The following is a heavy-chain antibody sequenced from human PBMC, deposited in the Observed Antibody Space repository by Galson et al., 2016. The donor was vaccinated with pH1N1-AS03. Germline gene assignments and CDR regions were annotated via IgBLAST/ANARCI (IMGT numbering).Heavy chain of an antibody. CDR3: AKEGDEGAFDC. CDR2: ISGIGTST. Sequence: SLRLSCAASGFTFKNYAMSWVRQAPGKGLVWVSVISGIGTSTYYAASVKGRFSISRDNARNTLSLQMDGLRAEDTALYYRAKEGDEGAFDCWGQGTLVTVSP. J-gene: IGHJ4*02. V-gene: IGHV3-23*01. CDR1: GFTFKNYA.